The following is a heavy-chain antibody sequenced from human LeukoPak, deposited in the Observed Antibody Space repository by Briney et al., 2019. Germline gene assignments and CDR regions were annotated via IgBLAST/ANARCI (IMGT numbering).Heavy chain of an antibody. CDR2: INPKNGGA. CDR3: ARGSFWESPVNWFDP. D-gene: IGHD1-26*01. J-gene: IGHJ5*02. Sequence: GASVKVSCTTSGYTFIGHYMHWVRQAPGQGLEWMGWINPKNGGANYAPSFQGRVTMTRDRSISTVYMEVTRLTSDDTAVYYCARGSFWESPVNWFDPWGQGTLVIVSS. V-gene: IGHV1-2*02. CDR1: GYTFIGHY.